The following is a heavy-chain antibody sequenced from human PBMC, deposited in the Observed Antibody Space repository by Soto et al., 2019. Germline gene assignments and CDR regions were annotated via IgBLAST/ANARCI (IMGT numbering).Heavy chain of an antibody. Sequence: EVQLVESGGGLVKPGGSLRLSCAASGFTLSSFSMNWVRQAPGKGLEWVSSISGNSRYIYYADSQKGRFTVSRDNANNSPYLPINSLRAEETAVYYCARDQGDYEGIIPYYFYHWGQGTLVTVSS. J-gene: IGHJ4*02. CDR1: GFTLSSFS. D-gene: IGHD3-16*01. CDR2: ISGNSRYI. CDR3: ARDQGDYEGIIPYYFYH. V-gene: IGHV3-21*02.